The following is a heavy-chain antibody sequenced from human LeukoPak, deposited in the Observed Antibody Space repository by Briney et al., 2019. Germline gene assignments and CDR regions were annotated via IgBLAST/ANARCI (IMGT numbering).Heavy chain of an antibody. CDR3: ARGSIAAAGNWFDP. J-gene: IGHJ5*02. V-gene: IGHV4-34*01. CDR1: GGSFSGYY. Sequence: SETLSLTCAVYGGSFSGYYWSWIRQPPGKGLEWIGEINHSGSTNYNPSLKSRVTISVDTSKNQFSLKLSSVTAADTAVYYCARGSIAAAGNWFDPWGQGTLVTVSS. CDR2: INHSGST. D-gene: IGHD6-13*01.